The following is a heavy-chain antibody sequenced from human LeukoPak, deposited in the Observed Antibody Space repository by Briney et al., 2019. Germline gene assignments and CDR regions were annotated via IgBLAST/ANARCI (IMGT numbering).Heavy chain of an antibody. CDR3: ARQGGVRGSDAFDI. CDR2: IYYSGST. Sequence: SETLSLTCTVSGGSISSSSYYWGWIRQPPGKGLEWIGSIYYSGSTYYNPSLKSRVTISVDTSKNQFSLKLSSVTAADTAVYYCARQGGVRGSDAFDIWGQGTMVTVSS. D-gene: IGHD3-10*01. CDR1: GGSISSSSYY. J-gene: IGHJ3*02. V-gene: IGHV4-39*01.